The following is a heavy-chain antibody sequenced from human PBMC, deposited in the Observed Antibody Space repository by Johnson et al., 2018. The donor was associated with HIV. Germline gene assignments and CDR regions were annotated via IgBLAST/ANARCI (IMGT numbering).Heavy chain of an antibody. CDR1: GFTFSSYG. Sequence: QVQLVESGGGVVQPGRSLRLSCAASGFTFSSYGMHWVRQGPGKGLEWVAVISYDGSNKYYADSVKGRFTISRDNSKNTLYLQMNSLRSEDTAVYFCARGRVATGGMRGDGFDIWGQGTMVTVSS. J-gene: IGHJ3*02. CDR2: ISYDGSNK. D-gene: IGHD6-13*01. CDR3: ARGRVATGGMRGDGFDI. V-gene: IGHV3-33*05.